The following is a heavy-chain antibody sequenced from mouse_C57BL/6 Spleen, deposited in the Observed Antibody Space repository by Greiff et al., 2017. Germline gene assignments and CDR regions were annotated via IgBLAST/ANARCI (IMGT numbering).Heavy chain of an antibody. V-gene: IGHV14-3*01. CDR1: GFNIKNPY. Sequence: EVQLQQSVAELVRPGASVKLSCTASGFNIKNPYMHWVKQRPEQGLEWIGRIDPANGNTKYAPKFQGKATITADTSSNTAYLQLSSLTSEDTAIYYCAIYDYDLDYWGQGTTLTVSS. J-gene: IGHJ2*01. CDR2: IDPANGNT. D-gene: IGHD2-4*01. CDR3: AIYDYDLDY.